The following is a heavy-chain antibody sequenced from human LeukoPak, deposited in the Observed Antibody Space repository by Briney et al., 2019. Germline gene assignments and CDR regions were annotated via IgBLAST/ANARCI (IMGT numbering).Heavy chain of an antibody. D-gene: IGHD3-22*01. CDR1: GYTFTGYY. J-gene: IGHJ6*02. CDR2: INPNSGGT. V-gene: IGHV1-2*02. Sequence: GASVKVSCKASGYTFTGYYMHWVRQAPGQGLEWMGWINPNSGGTNYAQKFQGRVTMTRDTSISTAYMELSRLRSDDTAVYYCARAFFEIVVVTMTFEADYGMDVWGQGTTVTVSS. CDR3: ARAFFEIVVVTMTFEADYGMDV.